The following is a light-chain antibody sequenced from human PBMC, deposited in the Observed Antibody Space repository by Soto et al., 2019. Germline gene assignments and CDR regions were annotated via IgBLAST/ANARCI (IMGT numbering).Light chain of an antibody. Sequence: EIVLTQSPGTLSLSPGERATLSCRASQSVNINLAWYQQKPGQAPRLLFYDASTRATGIPVRFSGSGSGTDFTLTISNLETEDFAFYYCQQGRGWPLTFGGGTKVEIK. CDR1: QSVNIN. V-gene: IGKV3-11*01. J-gene: IGKJ4*01. CDR3: QQGRGWPLT. CDR2: DAS.